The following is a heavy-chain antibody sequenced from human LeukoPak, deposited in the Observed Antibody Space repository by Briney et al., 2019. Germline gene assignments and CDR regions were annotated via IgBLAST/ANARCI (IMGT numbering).Heavy chain of an antibody. J-gene: IGHJ4*02. V-gene: IGHV3-30-3*01. D-gene: IGHD3-22*01. Sequence: GGSLRLSCAASGFTFSSYAMHWVRQAPGKGLEWVAVISYDGSNKYHADSVKGRFTISRDNSKNTLYLQMNSLRAEDTAVYYCTYDSSGYYYAEVVYFDYWGQGTLVTVSS. CDR1: GFTFSSYA. CDR2: ISYDGSNK. CDR3: TYDSSGYYYAEVVYFDY.